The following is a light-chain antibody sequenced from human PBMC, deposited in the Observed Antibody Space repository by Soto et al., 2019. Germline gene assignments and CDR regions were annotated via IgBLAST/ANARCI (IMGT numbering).Light chain of an antibody. J-gene: IGKJ5*01. V-gene: IGKV3-15*01. CDR2: GAS. Sequence: ENVLTQSPGTLSLSPGERATLSCRASQSVSSSYLAWYQHKPGQAPRFLIYGASTRATGVPGRFSGSGSGTEFTLTISSLQSEDFAVYYCQQYNNWPSITFGQGTRLEIK. CDR3: QQYNNWPSIT. CDR1: QSVSSSY.